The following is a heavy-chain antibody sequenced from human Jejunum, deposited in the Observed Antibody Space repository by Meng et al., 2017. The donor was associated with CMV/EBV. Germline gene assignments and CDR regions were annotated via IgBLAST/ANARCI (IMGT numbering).Heavy chain of an antibody. CDR1: GYTFTGYY. J-gene: IGHJ4*02. CDR3: ARDWGAYTDYFFDY. D-gene: IGHD3-16*01. CDR2: IDPNSGGT. Sequence: SGYTFTGYYMHWVRQAPGQGLEWMGWIDPNSGGTNYVEKFQGRVSLTRDISTAYMELSRLRSDDTAVYYCARDWGAYTDYFFDYWGQGTLVTVSS. V-gene: IGHV1-2*02.